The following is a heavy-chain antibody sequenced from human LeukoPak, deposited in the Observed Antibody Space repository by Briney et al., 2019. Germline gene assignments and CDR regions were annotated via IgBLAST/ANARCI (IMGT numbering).Heavy chain of an antibody. V-gene: IGHV4-30-4*01. CDR2: IYYSGST. CDR1: GGSISSGDYY. CDR3: ARVPIGYCSSTSCSHFDY. J-gene: IGHJ4*02. D-gene: IGHD2-2*01. Sequence: PSETLSLTCTVSGGSISSGDYYWSWIRQPPGKGLEWIGYIYYSGSTYYNPSLKSRVTISVDTSKNQFSLKLSSVTAADTAVYYCARVPIGYCSSTSCSHFDYWGQGTLVTVSS.